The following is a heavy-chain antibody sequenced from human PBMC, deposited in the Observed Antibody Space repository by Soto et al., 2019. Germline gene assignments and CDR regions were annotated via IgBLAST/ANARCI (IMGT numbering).Heavy chain of an antibody. CDR1: GGTFRTSA. Sequence: QVQLVQSGAEVKKPGSSVKVSCKTSGGTFRTSAISWVRQAPGQGLEWMGGIMPVFPTPDYAQKFQGRVTITADESTGTAYMELSRLRSEDTAVYYCARDKDRQQLGGNYYCIMDVWGQGTAVPVSS. J-gene: IGHJ6*01. V-gene: IGHV1-69*12. CDR3: ARDKDRQQLGGNYYCIMDV. CDR2: IMPVFPTP. D-gene: IGHD3-3*02.